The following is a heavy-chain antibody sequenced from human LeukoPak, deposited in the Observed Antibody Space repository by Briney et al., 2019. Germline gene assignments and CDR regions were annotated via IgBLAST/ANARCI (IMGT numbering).Heavy chain of an antibody. CDR1: GGSISGYY. J-gene: IGHJ4*02. CDR3: ASYCSGGSCPFGY. V-gene: IGHV4-59*08. D-gene: IGHD2-15*01. Sequence: SETLSLTCTVSGGSISGYYWSWIRQPPGKGLEWIGYIYSSGTTNYNPSLKSQITISLDTSKNQFSLKLSSVTAADTAVYYCASYCSGGSCPFGYWGQGTLVTVSS. CDR2: IYSSGTT.